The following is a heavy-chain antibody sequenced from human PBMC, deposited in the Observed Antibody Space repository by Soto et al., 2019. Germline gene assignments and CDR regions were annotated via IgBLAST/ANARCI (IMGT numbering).Heavy chain of an antibody. V-gene: IGHV3-30-3*01. D-gene: IGHD2-2*01. Sequence: QVQLVESGGGVVQPGRSLRLSCAASGFTFSSYAMHWVRQAPGKGLEWVAVISYDGSNKYYADSVKGRFTISRDNSKNTLYLQMNSLSAEDTAVYYCARERTRTSLDYWGQGTLVTVSS. CDR3: ARERTRTSLDY. J-gene: IGHJ4*02. CDR1: GFTFSSYA. CDR2: ISYDGSNK.